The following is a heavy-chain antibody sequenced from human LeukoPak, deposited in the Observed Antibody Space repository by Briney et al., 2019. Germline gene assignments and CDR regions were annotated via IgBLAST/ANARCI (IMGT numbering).Heavy chain of an antibody. V-gene: IGHV4-59*01. CDR1: GGSISSYY. Sequence: PSETLSLTCTVSGGSISSYYWSWIRQPPGKGLEWIGYIYYSGSTNYNPSLKSRVTISVDTSKNQFSLKLSSVTAADTAVYYCARDSASYSGSYYYYYYMDVWGKGTTVTVSS. D-gene: IGHD1-26*01. J-gene: IGHJ6*03. CDR2: IYYSGST. CDR3: ARDSASYSGSYYYYYYMDV.